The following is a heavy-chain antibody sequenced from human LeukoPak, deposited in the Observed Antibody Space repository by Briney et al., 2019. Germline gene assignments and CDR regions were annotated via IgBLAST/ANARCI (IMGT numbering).Heavy chain of an antibody. D-gene: IGHD1-1*01. CDR3: ARYCTFRTCSGTKFDA. Sequence: GGSLRLSCEASGFTFSSYAMSWVRQAPGKGLEWVSSISGSTGTTYYGDAMKGRLTISRDNSKNTLFLQMNSLRAEDSAVYYCARYCTFRTCSGTKFDAWGQGTLVTVSS. V-gene: IGHV3-23*01. J-gene: IGHJ5*02. CDR2: ISGSTGTT. CDR1: GFTFSSYA.